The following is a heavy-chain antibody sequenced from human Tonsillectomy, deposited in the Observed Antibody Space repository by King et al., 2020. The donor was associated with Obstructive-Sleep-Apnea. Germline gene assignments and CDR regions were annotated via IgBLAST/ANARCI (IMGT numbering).Heavy chain of an antibody. J-gene: IGHJ5*02. CDR1: GFTFSTYA. Sequence: HVQLVESGGGVVQPGRSLRLSCAGSGFTFSTYAMHWVRQAPGKGLEWVAVISSDGSNKYYADSVKGRCTISRDNSKNTLYLQMNFLRAEDTAVYYCATDGGRMLRGVNHNWFDPWGQGTLVTVSS. D-gene: IGHD3-10*01. V-gene: IGHV3-30*04. CDR2: ISSDGSNK. CDR3: ATDGGRMLRGVNHNWFDP.